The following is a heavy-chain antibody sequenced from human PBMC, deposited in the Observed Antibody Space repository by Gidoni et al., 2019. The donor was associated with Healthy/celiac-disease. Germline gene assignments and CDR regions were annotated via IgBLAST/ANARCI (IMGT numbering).Heavy chain of an antibody. CDR2: IYTSGST. CDR1: AGSISSGSYY. V-gene: IGHV4-61*02. CDR3: ARQYSSSWSSAVDY. Sequence: QVQLQESGPGLVKPSQTLSLTCTVSAGSISSGSYYWSWIRQPAGKGLEWIGRIYTSGSTNYNPSLKSRVTISVDTSKNQFSLKLSSVTAADTAVYYCARQYSSSWSSAVDYWGQGTLVTVSS. J-gene: IGHJ4*02. D-gene: IGHD6-13*01.